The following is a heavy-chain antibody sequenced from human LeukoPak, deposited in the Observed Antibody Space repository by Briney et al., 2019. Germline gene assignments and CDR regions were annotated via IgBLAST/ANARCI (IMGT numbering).Heavy chain of an antibody. CDR2: IWYDGTNE. CDR3: AGEWIGNGWSAFDY. J-gene: IGHJ4*02. Sequence: PGGSLRLSRAASGFTFSTYGMHWVRQAPGKGLEWVALIWYDGTNEHYADSVKGRFTISRDNSKNTLWLQMNSLGADDTAVYYCAGEWIGNGWSAFDYWGQGTLLTVSS. V-gene: IGHV3-33*01. D-gene: IGHD6-19*01. CDR1: GFTFSTYG.